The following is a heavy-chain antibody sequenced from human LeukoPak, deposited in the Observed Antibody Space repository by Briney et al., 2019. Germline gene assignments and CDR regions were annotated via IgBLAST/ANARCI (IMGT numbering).Heavy chain of an antibody. Sequence: SVKVSCKASGYTFTSYGISWVRQAPGQGLEWMGGIIPIFGTANYAQKFQGRVTITADESTSTAYMELSSLRSEDTAVYYCARDLIQPYAFDIWGQGTMVTVSS. CDR1: GYTFTSYG. CDR2: IIPIFGTA. D-gene: IGHD5-18*01. V-gene: IGHV1-69*13. CDR3: ARDLIQPYAFDI. J-gene: IGHJ3*02.